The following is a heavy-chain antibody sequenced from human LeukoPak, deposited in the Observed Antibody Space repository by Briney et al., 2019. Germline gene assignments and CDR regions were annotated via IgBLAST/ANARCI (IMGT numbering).Heavy chain of an antibody. CDR1: RFTFSTYA. Sequence: GGSLKLSCAASRFTFSTYAMTWVRQAPGKGLEWVSSLSGSGDSTYYAASVKGRFTISRDNSKNTLYLQLNSLRAEDTAVYFCVKGGYCSGGACYPGYYFDYWGQGTLVTVSS. CDR2: LSGSGDST. CDR3: VKGGYCSGGACYPGYYFDY. J-gene: IGHJ4*02. D-gene: IGHD2-15*01. V-gene: IGHV3-23*01.